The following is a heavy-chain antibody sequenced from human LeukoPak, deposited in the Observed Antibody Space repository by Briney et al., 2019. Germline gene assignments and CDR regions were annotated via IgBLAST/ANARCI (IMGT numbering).Heavy chain of an antibody. CDR1: GLTFSRYW. CDR2: IKQDGSEK. V-gene: IGHV3-7*01. J-gene: IGHJ4*02. Sequence: GGSLRLSCAASGLTFSRYWMTWVRQVPGKGLEWVANIKQDGSEKYYLDSVKGRFTISRDNARTSLYLQMNSLGAQDTAVYYCARANSLGYWGQGTLVTVSS. D-gene: IGHD2/OR15-2a*01. CDR3: ARANSLGY.